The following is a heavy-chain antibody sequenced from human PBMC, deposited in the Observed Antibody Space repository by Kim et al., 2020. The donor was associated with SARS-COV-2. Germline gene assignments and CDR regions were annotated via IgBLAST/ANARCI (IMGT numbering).Heavy chain of an antibody. J-gene: IGHJ4*02. CDR1: GLTFSSYW. CDR2: IKQDGSEK. V-gene: IGHV3-7*03. Sequence: GGSLRLSCEASGLTFSSYWMSWVRQAPGKGLEWVANIKQDGSEKYYVDSVKGRFIISRDNAKNSLYLQMNSLRAEDTAVYYCARDRGGAYWGQGTLVTVS. CDR3: ARDRGGAY. D-gene: IGHD3-10*01.